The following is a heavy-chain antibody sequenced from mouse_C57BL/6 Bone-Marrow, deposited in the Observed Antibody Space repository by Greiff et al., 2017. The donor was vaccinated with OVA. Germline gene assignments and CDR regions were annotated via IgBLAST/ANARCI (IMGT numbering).Heavy chain of an antibody. J-gene: IGHJ1*03. CDR1: GFTFSDSY. D-gene: IGHD2-1*01. CDR3: ARDYGNYYWYFDV. CDR2: INYDGSST. V-gene: IGHV5-16*01. Sequence: EVKLMESEGGLVQPGSSMKLSCTASGFTFSDSYMAWVRQVPEKGLEWVANINYDGSSTYYLDSLKSRFIISRDNAKNILYLQMSSLKSEDTATYYCARDYGNYYWYFDVWGTGTTVTVSS.